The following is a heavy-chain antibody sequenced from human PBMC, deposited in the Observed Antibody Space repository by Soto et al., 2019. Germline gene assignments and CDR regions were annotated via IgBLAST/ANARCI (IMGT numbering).Heavy chain of an antibody. V-gene: IGHV3-23*01. CDR1: VVPFASYA. CDR2: ISGSGGST. J-gene: IGHJ4*02. CDR3: AKSVRPYCSSTSCYTFDY. D-gene: IGHD2-2*02. Sequence: AGCLRLSCAASVVPFASYAMSWVRQAPGKGLEWVSGISGSGGSTYYADSVKGRFTISRDNSKNTLYLQMNSLRAEDTAVYYCAKSVRPYCSSTSCYTFDYWGQGTLVTVSS.